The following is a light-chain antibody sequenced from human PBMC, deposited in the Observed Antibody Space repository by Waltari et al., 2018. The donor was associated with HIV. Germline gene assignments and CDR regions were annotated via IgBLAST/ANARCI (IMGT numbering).Light chain of an antibody. V-gene: IGLV2-23*02. CDR2: EVT. CDR1: RTAVGTYTL. J-gene: IGLJ2*01. CDR3: CSYAGSAIAV. Sequence: QSALIQPASVSGSPGQSITMSCTGFRTAVGTYTLVSWYQQHPGQAPKLIIYEVTRRPSGVSSRFSGSKSGNTASLTISGLQAEDEADYYCCSYAGSAIAVFGGGTKLTVL.